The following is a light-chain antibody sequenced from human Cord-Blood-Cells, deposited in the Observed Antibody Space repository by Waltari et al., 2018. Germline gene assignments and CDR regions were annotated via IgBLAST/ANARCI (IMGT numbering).Light chain of an antibody. CDR1: SSNIGSNT. CDR3: AAWDYSLNGPV. V-gene: IGLV1-44*01. J-gene: IGLJ3*02. Sequence: QSVLTQPPSASGTPGQRGTISCSGSSSNIGSNTVNWYQQLPGTAPKLLIYRNNQRPSGVPDRFSGSKSGTPASLAISGLQSEDEADYYCAAWDYSLNGPVFGGGTKLTVL. CDR2: RNN.